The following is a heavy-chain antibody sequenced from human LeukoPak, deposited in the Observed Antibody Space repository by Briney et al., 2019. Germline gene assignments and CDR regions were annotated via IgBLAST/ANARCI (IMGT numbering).Heavy chain of an antibody. CDR2: IYYSGST. D-gene: IGHD3-10*01. CDR3: ARHLSDYYGSGTQGY. CDR1: GGSFSGYY. V-gene: IGHV4-39*01. J-gene: IGHJ4*02. Sequence: SSETLSLTCAVYGGSFSGYYWGWIRQPPGKGLEWIGSIYYSGSTYYNPSLKSRVTISVDTSKNQFSLKLSSVTAADTAVYYCARHLSDYYGSGTQGYWGQGTLVTVSS.